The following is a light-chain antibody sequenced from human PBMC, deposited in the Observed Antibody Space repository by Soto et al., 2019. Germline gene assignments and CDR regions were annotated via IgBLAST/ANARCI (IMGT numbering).Light chain of an antibody. V-gene: IGLV1-40*01. CDR1: NSNTGAGFD. CDR2: DTN. J-gene: IGLJ3*02. CDR3: QSYDSSLHTWV. Sequence: QSVLTQPPSVSGAPVQRVTISCTGSNSNTGAGFDVHWYQQLPGTAPKLLIYDTNNRPSGVPGRFSGSKSGTSASLAISGLQVVDEADYYCQSYDSSLHTWVFGGGTKLTVL.